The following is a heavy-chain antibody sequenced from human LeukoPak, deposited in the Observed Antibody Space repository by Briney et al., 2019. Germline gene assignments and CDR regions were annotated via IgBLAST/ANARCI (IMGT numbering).Heavy chain of an antibody. V-gene: IGHV1-69*04. CDR1: GGTFSSYA. J-gene: IGHJ4*02. Sequence: SVKVSCKASGGTFSSYAISWVRQAPGQRLEWMGRIIPILGIANYAQKFQGRVTITADKSTSTAYMELSSLRSEDTAVYYCASGGDEMGNGPDYWGQGTLVTVSS. D-gene: IGHD5-24*01. CDR3: ASGGDEMGNGPDY. CDR2: IIPILGIA.